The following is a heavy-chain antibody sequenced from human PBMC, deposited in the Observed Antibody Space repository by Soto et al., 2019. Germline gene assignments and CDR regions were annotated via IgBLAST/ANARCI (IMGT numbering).Heavy chain of an antibody. CDR2: ISAYNGNT. J-gene: IGHJ5*02. CDR3: ARRDCSGGSCYGWFDP. V-gene: IGHV1-18*04. Sequence: ASVKVSCKASGYTFTSCGISWVRQAPGQGLEWMGWISAYNGNTNYAQKLQGRVTMTTDTSTSTAYMELRSLRSDDTAVYYCARRDCSGGSCYGWFDPWGQGTLVTVSS. D-gene: IGHD2-15*01. CDR1: GYTFTSCG.